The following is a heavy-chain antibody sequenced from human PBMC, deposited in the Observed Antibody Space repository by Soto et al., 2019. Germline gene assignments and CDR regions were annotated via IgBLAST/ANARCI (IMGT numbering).Heavy chain of an antibody. CDR2: ISYDGSSK. V-gene: IGHV3-30*18. Sequence: GGSLRLSCAASGFTFSNYGMHWVRQAPGKGLEWVALISYDGSSKYYADSVKGRFTISRDNSKNTLYLQMNSLRVDDTAVYYCAKHSSSGWEFDYWGQGTLVTVSS. D-gene: IGHD6-19*01. J-gene: IGHJ4*02. CDR1: GFTFSNYG. CDR3: AKHSSSGWEFDY.